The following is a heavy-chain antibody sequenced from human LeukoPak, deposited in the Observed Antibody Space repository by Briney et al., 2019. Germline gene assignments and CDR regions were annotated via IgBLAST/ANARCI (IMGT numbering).Heavy chain of an antibody. J-gene: IGHJ5*02. Sequence: SETLSLTCTVSGGSISSYCWSWIRQPAGKGLEWIGRIHRSGSTAYNPSVKSRVTISVDTSKNQFSLKLNSVTAADTAVYYCARGGFLVQNHFDPWGQGTLVTVSS. CDR1: GGSISSYC. CDR2: IHRSGST. CDR3: ARGGFLVQNHFDP. D-gene: IGHD3-3*01. V-gene: IGHV4-4*07.